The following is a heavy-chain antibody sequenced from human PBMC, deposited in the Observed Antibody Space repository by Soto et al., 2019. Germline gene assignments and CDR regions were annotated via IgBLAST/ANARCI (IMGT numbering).Heavy chain of an antibody. CDR1: GYSFTSYW. Sequence: GGSLEISRKGYGYSFTSYWIGWVRQMPGKGLEWMGIIYPGDSDTRYSPSFQGQVTISADKSISTAYLQWSSLKASDTAMYYCARWVDTAMGLDYWGQGTLVTVSS. CDR2: IYPGDSDT. CDR3: ARWVDTAMGLDY. J-gene: IGHJ4*02. D-gene: IGHD5-18*01. V-gene: IGHV5-51*01.